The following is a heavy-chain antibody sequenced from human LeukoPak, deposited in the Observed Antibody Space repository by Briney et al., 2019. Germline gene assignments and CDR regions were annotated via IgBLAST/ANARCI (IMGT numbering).Heavy chain of an antibody. V-gene: IGHV3-11*01. CDR1: GFSFSDHY. CDR2: ISNSGGTT. Sequence: GGSLRLSCAASGFSFSDHYMTWIRQAPGKGLEWLSYISNSGGTTNYADSVKGRFTVSRDNAKNSLFLQINSLRAEDTAVYYCARTARLLDYWGQGTLVTVSS. CDR3: ARTARLLDY. J-gene: IGHJ4*02. D-gene: IGHD2-21*02.